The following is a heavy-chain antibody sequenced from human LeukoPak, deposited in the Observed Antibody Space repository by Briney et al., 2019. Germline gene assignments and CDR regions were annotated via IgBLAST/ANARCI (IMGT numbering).Heavy chain of an antibody. V-gene: IGHV4-4*02. Sequence: SETLSLTCGLSGGSISNTNWWSWVRQPPGQGLEWIGEFSLTGLTHYNPSLESRVTVSLDKPKNQLSLNLTSFTAADTAVYYCSRENGAFSPFGYWGQGTLV. CDR2: FSLTGLT. CDR3: SRENGAFSPFGY. J-gene: IGHJ4*02. CDR1: GGSISNTNW. D-gene: IGHD2-8*01.